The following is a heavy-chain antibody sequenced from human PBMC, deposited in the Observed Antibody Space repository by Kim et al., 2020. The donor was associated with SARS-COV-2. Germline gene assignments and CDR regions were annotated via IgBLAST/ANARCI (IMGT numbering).Heavy chain of an antibody. Sequence: SETLSLTCAVYGGSFSGYYWSWIRQPPGKGLEWIGEINHSGSTNYNPSLKSRVTISVDTSKNQFSLKLSSVTAADTAVYYCARGNQPQLDYWGQGTLVTVSS. CDR3: ARGNQPQLDY. CDR1: GGSFSGYY. D-gene: IGHD2-2*01. J-gene: IGHJ4*02. CDR2: INHSGST. V-gene: IGHV4-34*01.